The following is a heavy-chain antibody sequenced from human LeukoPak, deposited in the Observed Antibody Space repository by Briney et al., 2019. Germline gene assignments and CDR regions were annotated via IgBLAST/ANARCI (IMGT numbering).Heavy chain of an antibody. V-gene: IGHV3-21*01. CDR2: ISSSSSYI. CDR3: ARDYRKGGIAAAAGFDY. Sequence: GGSLTLSRAASGFTYSSYSMNWVRQAPGKGLEWVSSISSSSSYIYYADSVKGRFTISRDNAKNSLYLRMNSLRAEDTAVYYCARDYRKGGIAAAAGFDYWVQGTLVTVSS. J-gene: IGHJ4*02. D-gene: IGHD6-13*01. CDR1: GFTYSSYS.